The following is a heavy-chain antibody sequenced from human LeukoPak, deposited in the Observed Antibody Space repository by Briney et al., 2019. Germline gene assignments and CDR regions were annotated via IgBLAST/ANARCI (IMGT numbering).Heavy chain of an antibody. D-gene: IGHD3-22*01. Sequence: SVKVSCKASGGTFSSYAISWVRQAPGQGHEWMGRIIPIFGTANYAQKFQGRVTITTDESTSTAYMELSSLRSEDTAVYYCARTYYYDSSGYYLDYWGQGTLVTVSS. CDR3: ARTYYYDSSGYYLDY. V-gene: IGHV1-69*05. CDR2: IIPIFGTA. CDR1: GGTFSSYA. J-gene: IGHJ4*02.